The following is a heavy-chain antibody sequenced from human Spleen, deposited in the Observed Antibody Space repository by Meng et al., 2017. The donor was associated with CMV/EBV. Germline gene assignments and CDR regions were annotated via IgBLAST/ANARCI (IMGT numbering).Heavy chain of an antibody. CDR1: GFPLSDHY. D-gene: IGHD2-2*01. V-gene: IGHV3-72*01. CDR2: TRNKANSYTT. Sequence: SGFPLSDHYMDWVRQAPGKGLEWVGRTRNKANSYTTEYAASVKGRFTISRDDSKNSLYLQMNSLKTEDTAVYYCARVSSISWNFDYWGQGTLVTVSS. J-gene: IGHJ4*02. CDR3: ARVSSISWNFDY.